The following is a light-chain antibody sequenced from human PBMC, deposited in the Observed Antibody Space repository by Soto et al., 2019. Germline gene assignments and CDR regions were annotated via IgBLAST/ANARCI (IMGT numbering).Light chain of an antibody. J-gene: IGKJ5*01. CDR3: QQYGSSST. CDR2: GAS. Sequence: EIVLTQSPATLSLSPGERATLSCRASQSVSSYLAWYQQKPGQAPRLPIYGASSRPTGIPDRFSGSGSGTDFTLTISRLEPEDFAVYYCQQYGSSSTFGQGTRLEI. CDR1: QSVSSY. V-gene: IGKV3-20*01.